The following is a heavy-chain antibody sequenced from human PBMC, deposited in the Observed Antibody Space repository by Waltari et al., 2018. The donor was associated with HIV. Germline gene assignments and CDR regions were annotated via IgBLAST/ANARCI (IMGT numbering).Heavy chain of an antibody. CDR3: ARGVVGGYDLGNNWFDP. J-gene: IGHJ5*02. CDR1: GGSIRSGTYH. V-gene: IGHV4-61*02. CDR2: LYTSGST. D-gene: IGHD5-12*01. Sequence: QLQESGPGLVKPSQTLSLTCTVSGGSIRSGTYHWSWIRQPAGKGLESIGRLYTSGSTDYNPSLKSRATISGDTSKNQFSLKLSSVTAADTAVYYCARGVVGGYDLGNNWFDPWGQGTLVTVSS.